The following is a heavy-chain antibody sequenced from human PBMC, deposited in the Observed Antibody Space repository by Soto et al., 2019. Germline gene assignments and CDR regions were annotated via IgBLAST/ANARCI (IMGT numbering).Heavy chain of an antibody. D-gene: IGHD5-18*01. J-gene: IGHJ6*02. V-gene: IGHV3-30*18. Sequence: QVQLVESGGGVVQPGRSLRLSCAASGFTFSSYGMHWVRQAPGKGLEWVAVISYDGSNKYYADSVKGRFTISRDNSKNTLYLQMNSLRAEDTAVYYCAKDIGPQETWIQLWYGMDVWGQGTTVTVSS. CDR3: AKDIGPQETWIQLWYGMDV. CDR2: ISYDGSNK. CDR1: GFTFSSYG.